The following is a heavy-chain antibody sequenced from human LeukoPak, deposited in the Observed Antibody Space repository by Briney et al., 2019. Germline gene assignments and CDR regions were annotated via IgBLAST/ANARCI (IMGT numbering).Heavy chain of an antibody. V-gene: IGHV4-34*01. CDR3: ARGLPQKPLDTAMVTDY. D-gene: IGHD5-18*01. Sequence: SETLSLTCVVYGGSFSGYYWSWIRQPPGKGLEWIGEINHSGSTNYNPSLKSRVTISVDTSKNQFSLKLSSVTVADTAVYYCARGLPQKPLDTAMVTDYWGQGTLVTVSS. J-gene: IGHJ4*02. CDR2: INHSGST. CDR1: GGSFSGYY.